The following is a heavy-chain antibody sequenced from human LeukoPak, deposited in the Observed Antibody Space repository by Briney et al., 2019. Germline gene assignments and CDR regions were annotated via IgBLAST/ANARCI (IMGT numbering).Heavy chain of an antibody. D-gene: IGHD2-2*01. CDR3: AKASSETKFDY. V-gene: IGHV3-33*06. J-gene: IGHJ4*02. CDR2: IWYDGSNK. Sequence: GGSLRLSCAASGFTFSSYGMHWVRQAPGKGLEWVAVIWYDGSNKYYADSVKGRFTISRDNSQNTLYLQMNSLRAEDTAVYYCAKASSETKFDYWGQGTLVTISP. CDR1: GFTFSSYG.